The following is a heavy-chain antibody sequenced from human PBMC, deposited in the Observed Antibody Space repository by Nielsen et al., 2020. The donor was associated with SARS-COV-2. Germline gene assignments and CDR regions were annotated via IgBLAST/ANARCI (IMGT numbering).Heavy chain of an antibody. D-gene: IGHD3-22*01. Sequence: ASVKVSCKASGYTFTSYGISWVRQAPGQGLEWMGWISAYNGNTNYAQKLQGRVTMTTDTSTSTAYMELRSLRSDDTAVYYCAIHYYDSSGLTLDYWGQGTLVTVSS. CDR3: AIHYYDSSGLTLDY. J-gene: IGHJ4*02. CDR1: GYTFTSYG. CDR2: ISAYNGNT. V-gene: IGHV1-18*01.